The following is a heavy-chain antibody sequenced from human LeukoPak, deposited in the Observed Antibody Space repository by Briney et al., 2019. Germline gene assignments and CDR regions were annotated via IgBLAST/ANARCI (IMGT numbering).Heavy chain of an antibody. D-gene: IGHD4-17*01. Sequence: SVTVSCKASGGTFGSYAISWVRQAPGQGLEWMGGIIPIFGTANYAQKFQGRVTITADESTSTAYMELSSLRSEDTAVYYCARSYGDRYYYYYAMDVWGQGTTATVSS. J-gene: IGHJ6*02. CDR2: IIPIFGTA. V-gene: IGHV1-69*13. CDR1: GGTFGSYA. CDR3: ARSYGDRYYYYYAMDV.